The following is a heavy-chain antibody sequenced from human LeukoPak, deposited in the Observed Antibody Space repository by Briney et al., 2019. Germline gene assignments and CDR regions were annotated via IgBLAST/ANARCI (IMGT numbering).Heavy chain of an antibody. V-gene: IGHV3-23*01. CDR1: GFTFSNYA. CDR3: AQKRPGTYPFDY. J-gene: IGHJ4*02. CDR2: SGTSGDT. Sequence: GGSLRLSCAASGFTFSNYALNWVRQAPGKGLEWVSASGTSGDTYYADSVRGRFTISRDNAKNMVYLQMSSLRAEDTALYYCAQKRPGTYPFDYWGQGTLVTVSS. D-gene: IGHD6-13*01.